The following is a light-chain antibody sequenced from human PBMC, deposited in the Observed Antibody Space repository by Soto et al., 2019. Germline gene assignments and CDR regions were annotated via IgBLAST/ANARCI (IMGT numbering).Light chain of an antibody. CDR3: QQRSEWPLCT. CDR1: QDISNY. Sequence: DIQMTQSPSSLSASVGDTVTITCRASQDISNYLGWFHQKVGKGPKSLIYAASSLDSGVPSRFSGTGSGTDFTLTIISLEPEDFAVYFCQQRSEWPLCTFGQGTKLEIK. CDR2: AAS. J-gene: IGKJ2*02. V-gene: IGKV1-16*01.